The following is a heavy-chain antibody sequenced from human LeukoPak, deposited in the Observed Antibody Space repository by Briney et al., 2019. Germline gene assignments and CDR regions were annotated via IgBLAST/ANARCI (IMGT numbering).Heavy chain of an antibody. D-gene: IGHD2-2*01. CDR3: AKELSTSSYYYYYMDV. Sequence: GGSLRLSCAASGFTFSSYGMHWVRQAPGKGLEWVAFIRYDGSNKYYADSVKGRFTISRDNSKNTLYLQTNSLRAEDTAVYYCAKELSTSSYYYYYMDVWGKGTTVTVSS. J-gene: IGHJ6*03. V-gene: IGHV3-30*02. CDR1: GFTFSSYG. CDR2: IRYDGSNK.